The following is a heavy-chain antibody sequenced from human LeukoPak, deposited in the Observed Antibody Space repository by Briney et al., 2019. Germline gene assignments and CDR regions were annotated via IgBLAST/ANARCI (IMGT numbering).Heavy chain of an antibody. Sequence: GGSLRLSCAASGFTFSSYGMHWVRQAPGKGLEWVAFIRYDGSNKYYADSVKGRFTISRDNSKNTLYLQMNSLRAEDTAVYYCAKDLGIVVVPAANYWGQGTLVTVSS. CDR3: AKDLGIVVVPAANY. CDR1: GFTFSSYG. D-gene: IGHD2-2*03. J-gene: IGHJ4*02. V-gene: IGHV3-30*02. CDR2: IRYDGSNK.